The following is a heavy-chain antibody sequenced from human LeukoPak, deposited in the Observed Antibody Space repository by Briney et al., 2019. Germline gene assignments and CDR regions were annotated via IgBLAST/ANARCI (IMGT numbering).Heavy chain of an antibody. J-gene: IGHJ4*02. CDR1: GYTCTSYG. CDR3: ARVGEITMIVVDTDY. CDR2: ISAYNGNT. V-gene: IGHV1-18*01. D-gene: IGHD3-22*01. Sequence: ASVKVSCKASGYTCTSYGISWVRQAPGQGLEWMGWISAYNGNTNYAQKLQGRVTMTTDTSTSTAYMELRSLRSDDTAVYYCARVGEITMIVVDTDYWGQGTLVTASS.